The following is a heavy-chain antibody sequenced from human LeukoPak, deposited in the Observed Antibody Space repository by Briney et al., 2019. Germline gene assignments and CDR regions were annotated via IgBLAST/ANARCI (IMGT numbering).Heavy chain of an antibody. Sequence: SVKVSCKASGGTFSSYAISWVRQAPGQGLEWMGRIIPMLGMSNYTQKFQDRVTITADKSTSTAYMELSGLRSEDTAVYYCARDLGYCAGASCSRWGYGFGIWGQGTKVIVSS. J-gene: IGHJ3*02. CDR1: GGTFSSYA. CDR2: IIPMLGMS. V-gene: IGHV1-69*04. CDR3: ARDLGYCAGASCSRWGYGFGI. D-gene: IGHD2-8*02.